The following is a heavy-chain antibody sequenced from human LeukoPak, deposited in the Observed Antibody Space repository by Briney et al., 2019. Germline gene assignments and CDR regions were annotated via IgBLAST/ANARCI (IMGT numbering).Heavy chain of an antibody. J-gene: IGHJ4*02. D-gene: IGHD3-22*01. CDR1: GFTFSNNG. CDR3: AKTNGYYDY. CDR2: ISGGGDTT. V-gene: IGHV3-23*01. Sequence: GGSLRLSCAASGFTFSNNGMSWVRQSPGRGLEWVSGISGGGDTTCYAESVRGRFTISRDNSKNTLFLQMNSLTADDTAVYYCAKTNGYYDYWGQGTLVAVSS.